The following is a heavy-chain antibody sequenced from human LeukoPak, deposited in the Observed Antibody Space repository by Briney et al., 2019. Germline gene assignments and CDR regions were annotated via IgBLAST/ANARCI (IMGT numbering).Heavy chain of an antibody. V-gene: IGHV3-23*01. CDR3: AKRVRADPKFYYFDY. CDR2: ISGSGGST. Sequence: GGSLRLSCAASGFTFSSYAMSWVRQAPGKGLEWVSAISGSGGSTYYADSVKGRFTISRDNSKNTLYLQMNSLRAEDTAVYYCAKRVRADPKFYYFDYWGQGTLVTVSS. CDR1: GFTFSSYA. J-gene: IGHJ4*02. D-gene: IGHD6-19*01.